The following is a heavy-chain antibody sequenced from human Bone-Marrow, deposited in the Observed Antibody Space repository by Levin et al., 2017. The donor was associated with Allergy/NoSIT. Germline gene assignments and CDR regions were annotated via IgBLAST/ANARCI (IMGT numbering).Heavy chain of an antibody. D-gene: IGHD1-1*01. CDR3: AKKQGGTSGFSFDV. V-gene: IGHV3-23*01. Sequence: PGGSLRLSCDASGFTLTEYAMSWVRQAPGKGLEWVSVITGGGFNTYYGDSVKGRFTVSRDISKNTLYLELNSLRVEDTAVYYCAKKQGGTSGFSFDVWGQGTMVTVSS. J-gene: IGHJ3*01. CDR1: GFTLTEYA. CDR2: ITGGGFNT.